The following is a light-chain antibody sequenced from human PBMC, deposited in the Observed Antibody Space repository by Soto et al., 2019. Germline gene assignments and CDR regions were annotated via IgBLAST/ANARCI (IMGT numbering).Light chain of an antibody. J-gene: IGLJ2*01. V-gene: IGLV2-8*01. CDR1: SSDVGSCDC. CDR3: SSYADLNNLV. CDR2: EVT. Sequence: QSALTQPPSASGSPGQSVTISCTGTSSDVGSCDCVSWYQQHPGKAPKLMIYEVTKLPSGVPDRFSGSKSGSTASLTVSGLQAEDEADYYCSSYADLNNLVFGGGTQLTVL.